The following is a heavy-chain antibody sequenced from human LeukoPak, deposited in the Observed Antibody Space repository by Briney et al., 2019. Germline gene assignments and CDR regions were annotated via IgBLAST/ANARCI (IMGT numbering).Heavy chain of an antibody. J-gene: IGHJ4*02. V-gene: IGHV3-30*04. CDR3: ASDMVRGVITFNFDY. CDR1: GFTFSSYA. D-gene: IGHD3-10*01. Sequence: GGSLRLSCAAPGFTFSSYAMHWVRQAPGKGLEWVAVISYDGSNKYYADSVKGRFTISRDNSKNTLYLQMNSLRAEDTAVYYCASDMVRGVITFNFDYWGQGTLVTVSS. CDR2: ISYDGSNK.